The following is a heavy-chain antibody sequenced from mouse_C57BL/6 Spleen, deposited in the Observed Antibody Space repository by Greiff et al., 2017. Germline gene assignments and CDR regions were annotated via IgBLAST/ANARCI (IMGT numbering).Heavy chain of an antibody. CDR2: INPNNGGT. CDR3: APTGAGAFDY. Sequence: EVQVVESGPELVKPGASVKMSCKASGYTFTDYNMHWVKQSHGKSLEWIGYINPNNGGTSYNQKFKGKATLTVNKSSSTAYMELRSLTSEDSAVYYCAPTGAGAFDYWGQGTTLTVSS. CDR1: GYTFTDYN. D-gene: IGHD3-3*01. J-gene: IGHJ2*01. V-gene: IGHV1-22*01.